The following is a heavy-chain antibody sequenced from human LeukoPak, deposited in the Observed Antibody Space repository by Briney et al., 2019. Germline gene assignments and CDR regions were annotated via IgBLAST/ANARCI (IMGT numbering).Heavy chain of an antibody. Sequence: GGSLRLSCAASGFAFSSYAMSWVRQAPGKGLEWLAIIWYDGNHEFYADSVKGRFTISRDNAKNSLYLQMSNLRAEDTAVYFCARGGGLDVWGQGATVTVSS. D-gene: IGHD3-16*01. V-gene: IGHV3-33*08. CDR2: IWYDGNHE. J-gene: IGHJ6*02. CDR1: GFAFSSYA. CDR3: ARGGGLDV.